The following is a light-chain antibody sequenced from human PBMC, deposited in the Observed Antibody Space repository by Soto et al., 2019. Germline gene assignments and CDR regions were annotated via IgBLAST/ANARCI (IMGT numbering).Light chain of an antibody. CDR2: SNG. CDR1: SSNIGSNT. CDR3: ATWDDSLNGGV. V-gene: IGLV1-44*01. J-gene: IGLJ2*01. Sequence: QSLLTQPPSASGTPGQRVTISCSGSSSNIGSNTVTWYQQLPGTAPKLLIYSNGQRPSGVPDRFSGSKSGTSASLAISGLQSEDEADYYCATWDDSLNGGVFGGGTKLTVL.